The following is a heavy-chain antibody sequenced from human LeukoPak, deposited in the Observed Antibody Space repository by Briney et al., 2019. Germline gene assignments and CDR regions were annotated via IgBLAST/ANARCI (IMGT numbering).Heavy chain of an antibody. CDR3: ARHGYCSGGSCYWDY. CDR1: GGSISPYY. CDR2: IYYSGST. V-gene: IGHV4-59*08. J-gene: IGHJ4*02. D-gene: IGHD2-15*01. Sequence: RLSETLSLTCIVSGGSISPYYWSWIRQPPGSGLEWIAYIYYSGSTSYNPSLKSRVAISVDTSNNEVSLKLSSVTAADTAVYYCARHGYCSGGSCYWDYWGQGTLVTVSS.